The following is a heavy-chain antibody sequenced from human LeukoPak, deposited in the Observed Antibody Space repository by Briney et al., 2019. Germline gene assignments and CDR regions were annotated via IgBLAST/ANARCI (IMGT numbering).Heavy chain of an antibody. Sequence: GESLKISCKGSGYSFTSYWIGWVRQMPGKGLEWMGIIYPGDSDTRYSPSFQGQVTISADKSISTAYLQWSSLKASDTAMYYCASPSYCSSTRCYWSFDYWGQGTLVTVSS. CDR3: ASPSYCSSTRCYWSFDY. CDR1: GYSFTSYW. J-gene: IGHJ4*02. CDR2: IYPGDSDT. D-gene: IGHD2-2*01. V-gene: IGHV5-51*01.